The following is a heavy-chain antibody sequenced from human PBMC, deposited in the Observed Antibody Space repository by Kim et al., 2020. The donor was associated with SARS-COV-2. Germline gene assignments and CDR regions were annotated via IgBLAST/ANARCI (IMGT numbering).Heavy chain of an antibody. D-gene: IGHD6-19*01. Sequence: GGSLRLSCAASGFTFDDYAMHWVRQAPGKGLEWVSGISWNSGSIGYADSVKGRFTISRDNAKNSLYLQMNSLRAEDTALYYCAKGGGGWLVQRWFDPWGQGTLVSVSS. CDR3: AKGGGGWLVQRWFDP. V-gene: IGHV3-9*01. CDR2: ISWNSGSI. J-gene: IGHJ5*02. CDR1: GFTFDDYA.